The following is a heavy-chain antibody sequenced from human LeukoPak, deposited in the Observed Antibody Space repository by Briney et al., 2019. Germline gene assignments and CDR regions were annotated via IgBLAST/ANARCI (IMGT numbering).Heavy chain of an antibody. CDR2: IYPGDSDT. Sequence: GESLKISCKGSGYSFTNYWIGWVRQMPGKGPEWMGIIYPGDSDTRYSPSFQGQATISADKSISTAYLQWSSLKASDTAMYYCARHLRLWQNWFDPWGQGTLVTVSS. CDR1: GYSFTNYW. CDR3: ARHLRLWQNWFDP. J-gene: IGHJ5*02. D-gene: IGHD5-18*01. V-gene: IGHV5-51*01.